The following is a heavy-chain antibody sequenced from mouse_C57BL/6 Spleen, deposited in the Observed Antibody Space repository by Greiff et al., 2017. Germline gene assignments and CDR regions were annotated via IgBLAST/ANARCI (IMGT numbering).Heavy chain of an antibody. CDR3: ARGTGTRYFDV. Sequence: QVQLQQPGAELVRPGTSVKLSCKASGYTFTSYWMHWVQQRPGQGLEWSGVIDPSDSYTNYNQKFKGKATLTVDTSSSTAYMQLSSLTSEDSAVYYCARGTGTRYFDVWGTGTTVTVSS. V-gene: IGHV1-59*01. CDR1: GYTFTSYW. D-gene: IGHD4-1*01. CDR2: IDPSDSYT. J-gene: IGHJ1*03.